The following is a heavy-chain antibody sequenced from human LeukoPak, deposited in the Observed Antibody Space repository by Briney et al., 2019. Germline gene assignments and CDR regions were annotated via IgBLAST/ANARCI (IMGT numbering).Heavy chain of an antibody. CDR3: ARYLYDSGGYSILYGMDV. J-gene: IGHJ6*02. D-gene: IGHD3-22*01. V-gene: IGHV4-59*01. Sequence: ASETLSLTCTVSGGSISSYYWSWIRQPPGKGLEWIGYIYYSGSTNYNPSLKSRVTISVDTSKNQFSLKLSSVTAADTAVYYCARYLYDSGGYSILYGMDVWGQGTTVTVSS. CDR2: IYYSGST. CDR1: GGSISSYY.